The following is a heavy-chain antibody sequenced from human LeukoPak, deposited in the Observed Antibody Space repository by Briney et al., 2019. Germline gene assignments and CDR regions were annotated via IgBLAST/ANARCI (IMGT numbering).Heavy chain of an antibody. J-gene: IGHJ4*02. CDR3: ARGSTHYDVLTGYHYYFDY. CDR1: GFTFDDYG. V-gene: IGHV3-20*04. CDR2: INWNGHNT. Sequence: GGSLTLSCAASGFTFDDYGMSWVRQAPGKGLEWVSGINWNGHNTNYADSLKGRFTISRDNAKNSLYLQMNSLRAEDTALYYCARGSTHYDVLTGYHYYFDYWGQGTLVTVSS. D-gene: IGHD3-9*01.